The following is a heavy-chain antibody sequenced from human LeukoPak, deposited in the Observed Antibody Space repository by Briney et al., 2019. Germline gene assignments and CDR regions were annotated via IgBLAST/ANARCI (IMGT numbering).Heavy chain of an antibody. CDR2: MYHSGST. CDR3: ARDRGPDSSGYYYHPFDY. Sequence: SETLSLTCSVSNYSISTDYYWGWIRQPPGKGLEWIGTMYHSGSTYYNPSLKSRVTISVDTSKNQFSLRLSSVTAADTAVYYCARDRGPDSSGYYYHPFDYWGQGTLVTVSS. CDR1: NYSISTDYY. D-gene: IGHD3-22*01. V-gene: IGHV4-38-2*02. J-gene: IGHJ4*02.